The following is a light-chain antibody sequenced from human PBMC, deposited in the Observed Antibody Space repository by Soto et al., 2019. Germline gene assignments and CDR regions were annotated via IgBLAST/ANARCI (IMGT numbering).Light chain of an antibody. CDR3: AAWDATLDGYV. CDR1: SSNLGVNT. CDR2: SYD. V-gene: IGLV1-44*01. J-gene: IGLJ1*01. Sequence: QSALTQPPSASGTPGQRVTLSCSTSSSNLGVNTVNWYQHVPGTAPELLIYSYDQRPSGVPDRFSGSRSGTSASLAISGLQSEDEADYYCAAWDATLDGYVFGTGTKVTVL.